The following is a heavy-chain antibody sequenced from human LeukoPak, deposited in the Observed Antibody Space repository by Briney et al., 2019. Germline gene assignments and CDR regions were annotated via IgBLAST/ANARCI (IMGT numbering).Heavy chain of an antibody. CDR3: ASRMDDAFDI. V-gene: IGHV4-59*08. J-gene: IGHJ3*02. D-gene: IGHD1-14*01. CDR1: GGSISSYY. Sequence: SETLSLTCTVSGGSISSYYWSWIRQPPGKGLEWIGYIYYSGSTNYNPSLKRRVTISVDTSKNQLSLKLSSVTAADTAVYYCASRMDDAFDIWGQGTMVTVSS. CDR2: IYYSGST.